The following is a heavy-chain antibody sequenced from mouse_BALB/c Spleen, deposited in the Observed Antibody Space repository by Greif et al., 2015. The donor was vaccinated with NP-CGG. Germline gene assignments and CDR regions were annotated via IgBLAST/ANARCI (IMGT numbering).Heavy chain of an antibody. Sequence: VHLVESGPGLVAPSQSLSITCTVSGFSLTSYGVHWVRQPPGKGLEWLGVIWAGGSTNYNSALMSRLSISKDNSKSXVFLKMNSLQTDDTAMYYCARDDDYDVLFAYWGQGTLVTVSA. CDR2: IWAGGST. CDR1: GFSLTSYG. D-gene: IGHD2-4*01. V-gene: IGHV2-9*02. J-gene: IGHJ3*01. CDR3: ARDDDYDVLFAY.